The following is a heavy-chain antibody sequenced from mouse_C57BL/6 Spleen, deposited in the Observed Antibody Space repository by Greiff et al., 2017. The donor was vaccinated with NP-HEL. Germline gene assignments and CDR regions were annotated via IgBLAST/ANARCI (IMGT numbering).Heavy chain of an antibody. CDR2: INPGSGGT. J-gene: IGHJ4*01. V-gene: IGHV1-54*01. CDR1: GYAFTNYL. Sequence: QVQLQQSGAELVRPGTSVKVSCKASGYAFTNYLIEWVKQRPGQGLEWIGVINPGSGGTNSNEKFKGKATLTADKSSSTAYMQLSSLTSEDSAVYCCARGDSNYDYAMDYWGQGTSVTVSS. CDR3: ARGDSNYDYAMDY. D-gene: IGHD2-5*01.